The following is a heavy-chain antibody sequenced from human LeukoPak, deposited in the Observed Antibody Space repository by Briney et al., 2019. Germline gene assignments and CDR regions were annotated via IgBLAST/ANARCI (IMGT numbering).Heavy chain of an antibody. J-gene: IGHJ3*02. D-gene: IGHD6-6*01. V-gene: IGHV3-74*01. CDR3: VREYSSSSGRAFDI. CDR2: ISTDGSST. CDR1: GFTFSSYW. Sequence: PGGSLRLSYAASGFTFSSYWMHSVRQAPGKGLVWVSRISTDGSSTNSADSVKGRLTISRDNAKNTLYLQMNSLRAEDTAVYYCVREYSSSSGRAFDIWGQGTMVTVSP.